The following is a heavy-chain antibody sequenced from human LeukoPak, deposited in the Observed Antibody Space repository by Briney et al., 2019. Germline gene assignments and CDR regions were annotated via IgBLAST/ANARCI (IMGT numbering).Heavy chain of an antibody. J-gene: IGHJ4*02. CDR3: ARDSGKYYDFWSGYYLELDY. Sequence: GGSLRLSCEDSGFTFRSYEMNWVRQAPGKGLEWIAYLSSSGSAFSYADSVKGRFTISRDNAKNSLYLQMNSLRAEDTAVYYCARDSGKYYDFWSGYYLELDYWGQGTLVTVSS. CDR2: LSSSGSAF. CDR1: GFTFRSYE. V-gene: IGHV3-48*03. D-gene: IGHD3-3*01.